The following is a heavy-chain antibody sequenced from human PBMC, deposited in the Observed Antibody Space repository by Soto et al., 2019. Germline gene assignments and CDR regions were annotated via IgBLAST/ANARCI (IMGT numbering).Heavy chain of an antibody. V-gene: IGHV3-30*18. CDR2: ISFHGSNK. CDR1: GFTFRSYA. CDR3: AKGLSNTYEYDTSGPDDY. D-gene: IGHD3-22*01. J-gene: IGHJ4*02. Sequence: XESLRLSCVVSGFTFRSYAMHGVRQAPGKGLEWVALISFHGSNKYYADSVKGRFTISRDNSKNTVDLQMNSLRVEDSAVYYCAKGLSNTYEYDTSGPDDYWGQGTLVTVSS.